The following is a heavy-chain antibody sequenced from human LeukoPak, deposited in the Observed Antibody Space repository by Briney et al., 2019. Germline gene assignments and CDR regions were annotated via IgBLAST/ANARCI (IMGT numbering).Heavy chain of an antibody. Sequence: ASVQVSFQASGYPFTSYGISWGRPAPGQRPEWMGWISAYNGNTNYAQKLQGRVTMTTDTSTSTAYMELRSLRSDDTAVYYCARPSSGNFDYWGQGTLVTVSS. CDR1: GYPFTSYG. J-gene: IGHJ4*02. CDR3: ARPSSGNFDY. CDR2: ISAYNGNT. D-gene: IGHD3-10*01. V-gene: IGHV1-18*01.